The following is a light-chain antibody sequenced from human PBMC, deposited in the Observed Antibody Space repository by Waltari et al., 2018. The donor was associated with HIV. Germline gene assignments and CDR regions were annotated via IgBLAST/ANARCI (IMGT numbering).Light chain of an antibody. Sequence: QSALTQPASVSGSPGQSITIPCTGTSSDVVGSNNVSWYQHHPGKVPKLMIYEVSNRPSGVSNRFSGSKSGNTASLTISGLQAEDEADYYCTSYTTSTTVIFGGGTKLTVL. CDR2: EVS. V-gene: IGLV2-14*01. CDR3: TSYTTSTTVI. J-gene: IGLJ2*01. CDR1: SSDVVGSNN.